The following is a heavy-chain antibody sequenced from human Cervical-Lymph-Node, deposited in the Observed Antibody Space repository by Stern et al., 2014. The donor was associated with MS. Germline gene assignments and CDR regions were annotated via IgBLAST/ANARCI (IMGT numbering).Heavy chain of an antibody. CDR2: MSYSGNT. V-gene: IGHV4-61*01. CDR1: GASVSSSNFF. D-gene: IGHD5-18*01. CDR3: ARGGGYGYGIDY. Sequence: QVQLQQSGPGLVKSSETLSLTCSVSGASVSSSNFFWSWIRQPPGKELESIAYMSYSGNTYYNPSLKSRVTISTDTSKNQFSLKLTSVTAADTAIYYCARGGGYGYGIDYWGQGTLVTVSS. J-gene: IGHJ4*02.